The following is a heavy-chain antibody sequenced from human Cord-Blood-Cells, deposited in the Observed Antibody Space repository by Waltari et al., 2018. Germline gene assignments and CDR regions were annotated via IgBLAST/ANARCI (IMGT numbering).Heavy chain of an antibody. V-gene: IGHV1-69*01. Sequence: QGLEWMGGIIPIFGTANYAQKFQGRVTITADESTSTAYMELSSLRSEDTAVYYCARVRIRWRDHDAFDIWGQGTMVTVSS. CDR2: IIPIFGTA. CDR3: ARVRIRWRDHDAFDI. J-gene: IGHJ3*02. D-gene: IGHD5-12*01.